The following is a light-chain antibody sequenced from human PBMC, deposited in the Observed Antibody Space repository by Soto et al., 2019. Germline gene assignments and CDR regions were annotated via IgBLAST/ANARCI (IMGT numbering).Light chain of an antibody. CDR1: QSISSY. Sequence: DIQITQYPSSLSASVGDRVTITCRSSQSISSYLNWYQQKPGKAPKLLIYAASSLQSGVPSRFSGSGSGTDFTLTISSLQPEDFATYYCQQCYRTLPTTFRQGTRRE. J-gene: IGKJ5*01. CDR3: QQCYRTLPTT. CDR2: AAS. V-gene: IGKV1-39*01.